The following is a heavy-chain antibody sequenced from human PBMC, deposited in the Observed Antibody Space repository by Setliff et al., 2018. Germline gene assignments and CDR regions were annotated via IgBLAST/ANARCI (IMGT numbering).Heavy chain of an antibody. CDR1: GGSIRDYY. D-gene: IGHD2-21*01. Sequence: LSLTCTVSGGSIRDYYWNWIRQSPGKGLEWIGYIYYRGSTNYNSSLKSRVPISIDMSTNQFSLKLTSATAADTAIYFCAAVGIATGGGWFDPWGHGTLVTVSS. V-gene: IGHV4-59*01. CDR3: AAVGIATGGGWFDP. CDR2: IYYRGST. J-gene: IGHJ5*02.